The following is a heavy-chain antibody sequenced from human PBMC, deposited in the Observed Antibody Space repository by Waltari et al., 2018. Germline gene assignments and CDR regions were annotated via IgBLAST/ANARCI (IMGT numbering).Heavy chain of an antibody. CDR2: ISSSGQT. J-gene: IGHJ4*02. CDR3: ARATYYDFSSGYSFDN. V-gene: IGHV4-59*01. CDR1: GGPISNYN. D-gene: IGHD3-3*01. Sequence: QVQLQESGRGRVKPAETLSLTCSLSGGPISNYNWTWTRQTPGKGLEWIGYISSSGQTNYNPSLKSRDSVSLDTSKTRFSLRLSSVTAADTAVYYCARATYYDFSSGYSFDNWGQGTLVTVSS.